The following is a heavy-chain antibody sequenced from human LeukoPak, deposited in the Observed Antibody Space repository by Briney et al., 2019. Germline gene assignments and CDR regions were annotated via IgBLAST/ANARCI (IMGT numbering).Heavy chain of an antibody. V-gene: IGHV3-30*18. CDR2: TSYDGSGK. D-gene: IGHD4-17*01. J-gene: IGHJ2*01. CDR3: AKGYGDYGWYFDL. Sequence: GGSLRLSCVVSGFTFSNYGMHWVRQAPGKGLEWVAVTSYDGSGKYYADSLKGRFTISRDNSKNTLYLQINSLRVEDTAVYYCAKGYGDYGWYFDLWGRGSPVTVFS. CDR1: GFTFSNYG.